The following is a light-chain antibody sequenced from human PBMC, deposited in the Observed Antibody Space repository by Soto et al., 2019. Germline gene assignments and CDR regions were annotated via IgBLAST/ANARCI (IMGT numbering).Light chain of an antibody. J-gene: IGLJ3*02. CDR2: YDS. Sequence: SYELTQPPSVSVAPGKTARITCGGNNIGSKSVHWYQQKPGQAPVLVIYYDSDRPSGIPERFSGSNSGNTATLTISRVEAGDEADYYCQVWDSSSDHPGVFGGGKQLTVL. CDR3: QVWDSSSDHPGV. CDR1: NIGSKS. V-gene: IGLV3-21*04.